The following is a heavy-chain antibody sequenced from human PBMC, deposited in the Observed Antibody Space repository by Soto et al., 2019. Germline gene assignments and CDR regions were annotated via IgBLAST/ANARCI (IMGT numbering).Heavy chain of an antibody. CDR1: GGSISSGDYY. V-gene: IGHV4-30-4*01. J-gene: IGHJ5*02. Sequence: SETLSLTCTVSGGSISSGDYYWSWIRQPPGKGLEWIGYIYYSGSTYYNPSLKSRVTISVDTSKNQFSLKLSSVTAADTAVYYCARTEVLRSNWFDPWGQGTLVTSPQ. CDR2: IYYSGST. CDR3: ARTEVLRSNWFDP. D-gene: IGHD2-8*02.